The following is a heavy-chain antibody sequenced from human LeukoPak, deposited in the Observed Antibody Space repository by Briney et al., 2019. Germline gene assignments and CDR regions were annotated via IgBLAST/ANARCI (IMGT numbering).Heavy chain of an antibody. D-gene: IGHD3-10*01. CDR1: GLTFSSYA. Sequence: PGGSLRLSCAASGLTFSSYAMSWVRQAPGKGLEWVSSISSSSSYIYYADSVKGRFTISRDNAKNSLYLQMNSLRAEDTAVYYCARLQYYYGSGSYWGQGTLVTVSS. CDR2: ISSSSSYI. CDR3: ARLQYYYGSGSY. V-gene: IGHV3-21*01. J-gene: IGHJ4*02.